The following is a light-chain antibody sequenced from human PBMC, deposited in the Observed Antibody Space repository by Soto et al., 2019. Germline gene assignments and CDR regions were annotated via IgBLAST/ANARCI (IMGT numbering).Light chain of an antibody. V-gene: IGLV6-57*04. CDR3: QSYDSSNPV. Sequence: NFMLTQPHSVSDSPGKTVTISCTRSSGSIASNYVQWYQQRPGSAPTTVIYEDNQRPSGVPDRFSGSIDSSSNSASLTISGLKTEDEADYYCQSYDSSNPVFGGGTQLTVL. CDR1: SGSIASNY. CDR2: EDN. J-gene: IGLJ7*01.